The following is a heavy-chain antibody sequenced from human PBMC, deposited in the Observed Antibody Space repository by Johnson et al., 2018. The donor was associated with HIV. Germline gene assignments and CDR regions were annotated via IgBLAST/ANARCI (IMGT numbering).Heavy chain of an antibody. CDR1: GFTFNSYA. J-gene: IGHJ3*02. CDR2: ISSNGIGT. D-gene: IGHD3-10*01. V-gene: IGHV3-64*01. Sequence: VQLVESGGGVVQPGRSLRLSCAATGFTFNSYAMHWVRQAPGKGLEYVSAISSNGIGTYYANSVDGRFTISRDNDKNTLYLEIGSLRVEDMAVYYCARSRGPLRKDAFDIWGQGTTVTVSS. CDR3: ARSRGPLRKDAFDI.